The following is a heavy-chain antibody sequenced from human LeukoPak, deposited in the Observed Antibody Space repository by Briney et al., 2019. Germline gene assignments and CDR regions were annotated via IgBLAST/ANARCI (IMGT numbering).Heavy chain of an antibody. CDR2: IKSKTDGGTT. J-gene: IGHJ4*02. CDR3: ARDLNWETY. D-gene: IGHD7-27*01. V-gene: IGHV3-15*01. Sequence: GGSLRLSCAASGFTFSYAWMSWVRQAPGKGLEWVGRIKSKTDGGTTDYAAPVKGRFTISRDDSKNTLYLQMNSLRVEDTAVYYCARDLNWETYWGQGTLVSVSS. CDR1: GFTFSYAW.